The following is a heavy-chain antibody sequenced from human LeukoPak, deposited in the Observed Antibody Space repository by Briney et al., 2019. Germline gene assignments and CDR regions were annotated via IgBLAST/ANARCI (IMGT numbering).Heavy chain of an antibody. CDR3: ARGGGTEWLLVPFEY. D-gene: IGHD3-22*01. V-gene: IGHV1-2*02. J-gene: IGHJ4*02. CDR2: INPNSGGT. Sequence: SLKAFCKPSGYTFTGYFVHWGRQSPRQGREGMGWINPNSGGTNYAQKFHARVTMTGDTSISTAYIDLSSLRSDDTAVYYFARGGGTEWLLVPFEYWGQGTLVNVSS. CDR1: GYTFTGYF.